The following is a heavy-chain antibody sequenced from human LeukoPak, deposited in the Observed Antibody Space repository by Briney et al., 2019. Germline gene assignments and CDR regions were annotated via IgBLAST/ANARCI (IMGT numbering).Heavy chain of an antibody. Sequence: SETLSLTCTVSGGSISSYYWSWIRQPPGKGLEWIGYIYYSGSTNYNPSLKSRVTISVDTSKNQFSLKLSSVTAADTAVYYCARRARSSSHYYFIDVWGKGTAVSVSS. CDR3: ARRARSSSHYYFIDV. J-gene: IGHJ6*03. V-gene: IGHV4-59*08. D-gene: IGHD1-26*01. CDR1: GGSISSYY. CDR2: IYYSGST.